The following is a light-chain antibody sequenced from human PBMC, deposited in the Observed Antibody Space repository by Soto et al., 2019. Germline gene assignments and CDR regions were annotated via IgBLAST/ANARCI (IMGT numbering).Light chain of an antibody. J-gene: IGLJ3*02. Sequence: QSVLTQPPSVSGAPGQRVTLSFTGSGSNIGAGYDVHWYQQLPGTAPKLLIYGNSNRPSGFSDRFSGSKSGTSASLAITGLPAEDEADYYCQSHDSSLSVLWVFGGGTKLTVL. CDR2: GNS. CDR3: QSHDSSLSVLWV. V-gene: IGLV1-40*01. CDR1: GSNIGAGYD.